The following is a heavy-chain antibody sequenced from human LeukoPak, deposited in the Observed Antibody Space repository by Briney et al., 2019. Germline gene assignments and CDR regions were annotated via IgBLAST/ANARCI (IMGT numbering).Heavy chain of an antibody. CDR2: IYTSGNT. CDR1: GGSMSSYY. CDR3: ARAHDYGDYHWFDP. V-gene: IGHV4-4*07. J-gene: IGHJ5*02. Sequence: SETLSLTCTVSGGSMSSYYWSWIRQPAGKGLEWIGRIYTSGNTNYNPSLKSRVTMSVDTSKNQFSLKLSSVTAEDTAVYYCARAHDYGDYHWFDPWGQGTLVTVSS. D-gene: IGHD4-17*01.